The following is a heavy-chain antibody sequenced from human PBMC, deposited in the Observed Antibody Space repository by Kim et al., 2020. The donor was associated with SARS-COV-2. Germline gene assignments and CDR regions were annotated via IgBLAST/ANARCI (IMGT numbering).Heavy chain of an antibody. D-gene: IGHD6-13*01. J-gene: IGHJ4*02. CDR3: AREGSGIAAAGTLFY. V-gene: IGHV1-46*01. Sequence: QKFQGRVTMTRDTSTSTVYMELSSLRSEDTAVYYCAREGSGIAAAGTLFYWGQGTLVTVSS.